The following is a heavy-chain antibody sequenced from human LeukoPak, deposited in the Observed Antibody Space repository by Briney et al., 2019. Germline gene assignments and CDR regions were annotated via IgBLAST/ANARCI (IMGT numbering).Heavy chain of an antibody. Sequence: PSETLSLTCTVSGGSISSYYWSWIRQPAGKGLEWIGRIYTSGSTNYNPSLKSRVTMSVDTSKNQFSLKLSSVTAADTAVYYCARDLYHDFWSGYPRGFDPWGQGTLVTVSS. V-gene: IGHV4-4*07. CDR1: GGSISSYY. CDR2: IYTSGST. D-gene: IGHD3-3*01. CDR3: ARDLYHDFWSGYPRGFDP. J-gene: IGHJ5*02.